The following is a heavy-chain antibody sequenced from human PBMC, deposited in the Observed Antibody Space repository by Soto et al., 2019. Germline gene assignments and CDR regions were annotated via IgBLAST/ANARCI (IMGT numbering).Heavy chain of an antibody. Sequence: QVQLQESGPGLVKPSQTLSLTCTVSGGSISSGGYYWSWIRQHPGKGQEWIRYVYYSGSTYYNPSIKSRVTISVDTSKNQFSLKLSSVTAADTAVYYCARGPYSGSYPNFDYWGQGTLVTVS. D-gene: IGHD1-26*01. CDR1: GGSISSGGYY. V-gene: IGHV4-31*03. J-gene: IGHJ4*02. CDR3: ARGPYSGSYPNFDY. CDR2: VYYSGST.